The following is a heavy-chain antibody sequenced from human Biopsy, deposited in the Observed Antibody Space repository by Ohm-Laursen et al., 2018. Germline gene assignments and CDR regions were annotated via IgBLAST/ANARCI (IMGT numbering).Heavy chain of an antibody. CDR2: IYDRGSTA. CDR3: ARGMRSSGWPYFDS. CDR1: GDSVSSGSFY. Sequence: DTLSLTCTVSGDSVSSGSFYWTWIRQPPGQGLEYIGHIYDRGSTANYNPSLESRVTMSVDMPKNQFSLKLSSVTAADTAIYYCARGMRSSGWPYFDSWGQGTLVTVSS. D-gene: IGHD6-19*01. J-gene: IGHJ4*02. V-gene: IGHV4-61*01.